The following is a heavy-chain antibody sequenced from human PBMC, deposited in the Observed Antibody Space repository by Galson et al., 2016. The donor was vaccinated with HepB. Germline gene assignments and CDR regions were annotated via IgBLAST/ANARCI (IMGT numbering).Heavy chain of an antibody. CDR3: ARDPCGGDCYTPYRFYYYDMDV. CDR2: INPSGGST. Sequence: SVKVSCKASGSTFNVYFVHWVRQAPGQGLEWMGIINPSGGSTSYAQKFQGRVTMTRDTSTSTVYMELPSLRSEATAVYYCARDPCGGDCYTPYRFYYYDMDVWGQGTTVTVSS. V-gene: IGHV1-46*02. CDR1: GSTFNVYF. J-gene: IGHJ6*02. D-gene: IGHD2-21*02.